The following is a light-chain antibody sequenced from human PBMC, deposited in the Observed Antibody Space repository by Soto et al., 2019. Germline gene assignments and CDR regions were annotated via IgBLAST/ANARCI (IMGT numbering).Light chain of an antibody. J-gene: IGLJ1*01. CDR1: STDIGAYNY. V-gene: IGLV2-8*01. CDR3: SSYAGSSNV. CDR2: EVT. Sequence: QSALTQPASASGSPGQSITISCTGTSTDIGAYNYVSWYQQHPGKAPKLLIYEVTNRPSGVPDRFSGSKSGNTASLTVSGLQAEDEADYYCSSYAGSSNVFGTGTKVTVL.